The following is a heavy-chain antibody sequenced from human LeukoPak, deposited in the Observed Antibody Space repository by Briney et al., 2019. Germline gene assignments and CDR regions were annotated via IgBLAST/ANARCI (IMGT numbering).Heavy chain of an antibody. D-gene: IGHD3/OR15-3a*01. J-gene: IGHJ4*02. CDR2: ISGSGGDT. CDR3: AKEYDLLTDYHYDF. Sequence: GGSLRLSCADSGFTFSTYAMSWVRQAPGKGLEWVSVISGSGGDTKYAESVKGRFTISRDNSKNTLYLQMNSLRAEDTGIYYCAKEYDLLTDYHYDFWGQGTLVVVSS. CDR1: GFTFSTYA. V-gene: IGHV3-23*01.